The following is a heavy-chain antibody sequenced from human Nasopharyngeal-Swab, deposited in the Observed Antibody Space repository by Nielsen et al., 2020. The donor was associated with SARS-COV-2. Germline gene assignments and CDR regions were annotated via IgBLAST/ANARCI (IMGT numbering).Heavy chain of an antibody. Sequence: WVRQAPGQGLEWMGRIIPIGGIANNAQKFQGRVTITADKSTSTAYMELTSLRSEDTAVYYCAREGPGPPMTTVTPYFEYWGQGTLVTVSS. J-gene: IGHJ4*02. CDR2: IIPIGGIA. CDR3: AREGPGPPMTTVTPYFEY. V-gene: IGHV1-69*04. D-gene: IGHD4-11*01.